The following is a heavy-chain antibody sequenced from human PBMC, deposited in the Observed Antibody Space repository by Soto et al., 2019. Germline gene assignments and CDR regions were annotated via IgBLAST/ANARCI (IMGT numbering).Heavy chain of an antibody. Sequence: SETLSLTCRVSNLSISSGYYWGWIRQPPGKGLEWIANIYHSGITYYNSSLKSRITISVDTSKNQFSLKMNSVTAADTAMYYCARGSHIVVATDAFDIWGQGTMVTVSS. CDR1: NLSISSGYY. CDR2: IYHSGIT. CDR3: ARGSHIVVATDAFDI. V-gene: IGHV4-38-2*02. D-gene: IGHD2-21*02. J-gene: IGHJ3*02.